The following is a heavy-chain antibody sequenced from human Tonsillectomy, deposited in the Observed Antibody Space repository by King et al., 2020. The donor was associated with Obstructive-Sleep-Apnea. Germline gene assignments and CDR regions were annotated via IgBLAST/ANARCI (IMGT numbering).Heavy chain of an antibody. CDR1: GFSISSDYY. Sequence: QLQESGPGLVKPSETLSLTCTVSGFSISSDYYWGWIRQPPGKGLEWIGSIYHSGSTYYNPSLKSRVTISVDTSKNQFSLRLSSVTATDTAVYFCARANGNTWNYYFYYGMDVWGQGTTVTVSS. D-gene: IGHD1-1*01. V-gene: IGHV4-38-2*02. J-gene: IGHJ6*02. CDR3: ARANGNTWNYYFYYGMDV. CDR2: IYHSGST.